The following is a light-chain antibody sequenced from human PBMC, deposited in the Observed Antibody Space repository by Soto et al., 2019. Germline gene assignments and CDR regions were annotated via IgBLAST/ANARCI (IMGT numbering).Light chain of an antibody. J-gene: IGLJ2*01. CDR2: SNN. Sequence: QSVLTQPPSASGTPGQRVTISCSGSSSNIGSNNVNWYQQLPGTAPQLLIYSNNQQPSGVPDRFSGSKSGTSASLAISGLQSEDEADYYCAAWADSLNGVVFGGGTKVTVL. CDR3: AAWADSLNGVV. V-gene: IGLV1-44*01. CDR1: SSNIGSNN.